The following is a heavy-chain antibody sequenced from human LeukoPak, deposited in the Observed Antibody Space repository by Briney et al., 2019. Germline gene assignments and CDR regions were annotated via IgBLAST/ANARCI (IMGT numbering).Heavy chain of an antibody. J-gene: IGHJ4*02. CDR2: ISGNGGST. D-gene: IGHD5-18*01. Sequence: PGGSLRLPCAASGFTFSIYAMSWVRQAPGKGLEWVSDISGNGGSTYYADSVKGRFTISRDNSKITLFLQMNSLRAEDTAVYYCARNTGQTSGYSYGFNYWGQGTLVTVSS. V-gene: IGHV3-23*01. CDR3: ARNTGQTSGYSYGFNY. CDR1: GFTFSIYA.